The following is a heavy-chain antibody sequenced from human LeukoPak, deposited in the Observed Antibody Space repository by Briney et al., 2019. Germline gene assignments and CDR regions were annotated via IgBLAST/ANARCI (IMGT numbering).Heavy chain of an antibody. D-gene: IGHD3-10*01. CDR3: AKDLSKGLLYRRGMYYFDY. J-gene: IGHJ4*02. Sequence: GGSLRLSCAASGFTFNNYNMNWVRQAPGKGLEWISYISRSSSTIYYGDSVKGRFTISRDNAKNSLYLQMNSLRAEDTAVYYCAKDLSKGLLYRRGMYYFDYWGQGTLVTVSS. CDR1: GFTFNNYN. V-gene: IGHV3-48*01. CDR2: ISRSSSTI.